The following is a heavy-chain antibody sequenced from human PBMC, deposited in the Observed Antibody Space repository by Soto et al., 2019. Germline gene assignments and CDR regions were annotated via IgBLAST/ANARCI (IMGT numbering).Heavy chain of an antibody. D-gene: IGHD3-10*01. CDR1: GDSVSGNSAA. Sequence: SQTLSLTCAISGDSVSGNSAAWNWIRQSPSRGLEWLGRTYYRSRWYNDYAVSVKSRITVTPDTSKNQFSLHLNSVTPEDTAVYYCARAYYGGTSRFDYWGQGTLVTVSS. CDR3: ARAYYGGTSRFDY. V-gene: IGHV6-1*01. CDR2: TYYRSRWYN. J-gene: IGHJ4*02.